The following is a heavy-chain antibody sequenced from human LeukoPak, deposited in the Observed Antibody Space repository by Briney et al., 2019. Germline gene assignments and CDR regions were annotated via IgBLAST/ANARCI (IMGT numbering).Heavy chain of an antibody. D-gene: IGHD5-18*01. CDR1: GGSISSYY. Sequence: SETLSLTCTVSGGSISSYYWSWIRQPPGKGLEWIGSIYHSGSTYYNPSLKSRVTISVDTSKNQFSLKLSSVTAADTAVYYCARTARDYYYYYMDVWGKGTTVTVSS. CDR3: ARTARDYYYYYMDV. CDR2: IYHSGST. V-gene: IGHV4-59*08. J-gene: IGHJ6*03.